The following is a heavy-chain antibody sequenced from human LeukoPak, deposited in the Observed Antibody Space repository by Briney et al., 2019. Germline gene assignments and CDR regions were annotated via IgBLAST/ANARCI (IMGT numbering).Heavy chain of an antibody. CDR2: ISSSSSYI. J-gene: IGHJ4*02. Sequence: GGSLRLSCAASGFTFSSYSMNWVRQAPGKGLEWVSSISSSSSYIYYADSVKGRFTISRDNAKNSLYLQMNSLRAEDTAVYYCARDRHSGSYPYYFDYWGQGTLVTVSS. CDR3: ARDRHSGSYPYYFDY. CDR1: GFTFSSYS. D-gene: IGHD1-26*01. V-gene: IGHV3-21*01.